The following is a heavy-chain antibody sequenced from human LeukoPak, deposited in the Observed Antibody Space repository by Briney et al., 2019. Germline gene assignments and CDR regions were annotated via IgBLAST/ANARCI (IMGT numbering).Heavy chain of an antibody. J-gene: IGHJ4*02. CDR2: INPNSGGT. CDR3: ARVPIVVVPAAILDY. CDR1: GYTFTSYY. D-gene: IGHD2-2*02. Sequence: ASVKVSCKASGYTFTSYYMHWVRQAPGQGLEWMGWINPNSGGTNYAQKFQGRVTMTRDTSISTAYMELSRLRSDDTAVYYCARVPIVVVPAAILDYWGQGTLVTVSS. V-gene: IGHV1-2*02.